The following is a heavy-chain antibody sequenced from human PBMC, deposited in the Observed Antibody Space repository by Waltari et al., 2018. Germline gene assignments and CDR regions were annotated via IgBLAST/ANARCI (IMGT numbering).Heavy chain of an antibody. CDR1: GYSISSGYY. CDR3: ARLLRRDWFDP. V-gene: IGHV4-38-2*01. J-gene: IGHJ5*02. D-gene: IGHD3-16*01. Sequence: QVQLQESGPGLVKPSETLSLTCAVSGYSISSGYYWGWIRQPPGKGLEWIGSIYHSGSTYYNPSLKSRVTRSVDTSKNQFSLKLSSVTAADTAVYYCARLLRRDWFDPWGQGTLVTVSS. CDR2: IYHSGST.